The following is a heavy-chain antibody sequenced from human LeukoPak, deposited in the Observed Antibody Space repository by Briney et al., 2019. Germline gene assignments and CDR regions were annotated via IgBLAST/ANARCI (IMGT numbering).Heavy chain of an antibody. CDR1: GFTFDDYA. V-gene: IGHV3-7*01. CDR3: ARWAYYDFWSGHYSPYYFDY. J-gene: IGHJ4*02. CDR2: IKQDGSEK. Sequence: GGSLRLSCAASGFTFDDYAMHWVRQAPGKGLEWVANIKQDGSEKYYVDSVKGRFTISRDNAKNSLYLQMNSLRAEDTAVYYCARWAYYDFWSGHYSPYYFDYWGQGTLVTVSS. D-gene: IGHD3-3*01.